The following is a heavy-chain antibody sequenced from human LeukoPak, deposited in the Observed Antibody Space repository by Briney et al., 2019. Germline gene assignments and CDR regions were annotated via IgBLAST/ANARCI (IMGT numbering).Heavy chain of an antibody. CDR3: ARVTESYGSGRRHNYYYYYMDV. Sequence: SETLSLTCTVSGGSISSYYWSWIRQPPGKGLEWIGYIHYSGSTNYNASLKSRVTISVDTSKNQFSLKLNSMTAADTAVYYCARVTESYGSGRRHNYYYYYMDVWGKGTTVTVSS. V-gene: IGHV4-59*01. CDR1: GGSISSYY. CDR2: IHYSGST. J-gene: IGHJ6*03. D-gene: IGHD3-10*01.